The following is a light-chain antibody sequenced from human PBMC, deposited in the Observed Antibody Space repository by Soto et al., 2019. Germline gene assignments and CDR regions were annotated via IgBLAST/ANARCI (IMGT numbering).Light chain of an antibody. CDR3: CSFAGSYSLYV. V-gene: IGLV2-11*01. Sequence: QSALTQPRSVSGSPGQSVTISCTGTSSDGGGYNYVSWYQQHPGKAPKLMIYDVSARPSGVPDRFSGSKSGNTASLTISGLQAEDEADYYCCSFAGSYSLYVFGTGTKLTVL. CDR2: DVS. CDR1: SSDGGGYNY. J-gene: IGLJ1*01.